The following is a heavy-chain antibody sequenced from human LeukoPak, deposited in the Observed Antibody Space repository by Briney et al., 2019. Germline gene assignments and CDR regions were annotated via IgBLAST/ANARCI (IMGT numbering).Heavy chain of an antibody. Sequence: GPSVKVSCKASGFTFTSSAVQWVRQARGQRLEWIGWIVVGSGNTNYAQKFQERVTITRDMSTSTAYMELSSLRSEDTAVYYCAAETAVAGNNWFDPWGQGTLVTVSS. J-gene: IGHJ5*02. CDR2: IVVGSGNT. V-gene: IGHV1-58*01. D-gene: IGHD6-19*01. CDR1: GFTFTSSA. CDR3: AAETAVAGNNWFDP.